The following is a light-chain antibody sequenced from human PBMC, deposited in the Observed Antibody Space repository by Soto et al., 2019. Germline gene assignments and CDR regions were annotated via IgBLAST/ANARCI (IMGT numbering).Light chain of an antibody. J-gene: IGKJ2*01. CDR2: KVS. CDR3: MQSVHGPRT. V-gene: IGKV2-30*02. CDR1: QGLVHDDGNTY. Sequence: DVVMTQSPLSLVVTLGQPASISCRSTQGLVHDDGNTYLNWFHQRPGQSPRSLIYKVSKRDSGVPDRFSGSGSATDFTLNISRVEAGDAGIYFCMQSVHGPRTFGQGTKLEIK.